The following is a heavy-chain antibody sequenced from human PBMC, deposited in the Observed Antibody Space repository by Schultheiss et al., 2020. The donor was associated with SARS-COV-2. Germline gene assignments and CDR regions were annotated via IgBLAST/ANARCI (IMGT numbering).Heavy chain of an antibody. J-gene: IGHJ6*02. D-gene: IGHD1-1*01. CDR1: GFTFSSYE. CDR3: AREYERWKNYYYYYGMDV. V-gene: IGHV3-21*05. Sequence: GGSLRLSCAASGFTFSSYEMNWVRQAPGKGLEWVSYISSSSSYIYYADSVKGRFTISRDNAKNSLYLQMNSLRAEDTAVYYCAREYERWKNYYYYYGMDVWGQVTTVTVSS. CDR2: ISSSSSYI.